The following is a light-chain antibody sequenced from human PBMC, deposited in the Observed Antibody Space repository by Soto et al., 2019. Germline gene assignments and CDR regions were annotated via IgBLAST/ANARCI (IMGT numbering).Light chain of an antibody. CDR1: QSVGIR. CDR3: QQYINWPPWT. Sequence: EIVMTQSPVTLSVSPGERATLSCRASQSVGIRLAWYQQKPGQSPRLLIHGASTRATGIPARFSGSGSGTAFTLTISGLQSEDFAVYYCQQYINWPPWTFGQGTKVEIK. V-gene: IGKV3-15*01. CDR2: GAS. J-gene: IGKJ1*01.